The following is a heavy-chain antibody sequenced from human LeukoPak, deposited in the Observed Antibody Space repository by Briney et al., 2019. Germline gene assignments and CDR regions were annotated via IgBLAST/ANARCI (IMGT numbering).Heavy chain of an antibody. CDR3: ARDYCDYEPGRHHYYYYYMDV. CDR2: IVVGSGNT. Sequence: SVKVSCKASGFTFTSSAMQWVRQAHGQRLEWIGWIVVGSGNTNYAQKFQERVTITRDMSTSTAYMELSSLRAEDTAVYYCARDYCDYEPGRHHYYYYYMDVWGKGTTVTVSS. J-gene: IGHJ6*03. CDR1: GFTFTSSA. D-gene: IGHD4-17*01. V-gene: IGHV1-58*02.